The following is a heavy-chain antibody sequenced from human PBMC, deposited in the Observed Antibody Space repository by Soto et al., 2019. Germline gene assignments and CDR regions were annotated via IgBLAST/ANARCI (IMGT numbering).Heavy chain of an antibody. V-gene: IGHV3-48*03. Sequence: GGSLRLSCAASGFNFRNNEMNWIRQAPGKGLEWVSYISSGGTTMYYADSVKGRFTISRDNAKNSLYLQMNSLRAEDTAVYYCARLNIVLDPSFDYWGQGTLVTVYS. CDR1: GFNFRNNE. D-gene: IGHD2-15*01. CDR2: ISSGGTTM. J-gene: IGHJ4*02. CDR3: ARLNIVLDPSFDY.